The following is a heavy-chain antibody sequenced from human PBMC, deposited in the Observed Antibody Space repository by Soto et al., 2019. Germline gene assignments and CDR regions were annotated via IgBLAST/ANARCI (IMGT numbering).Heavy chain of an antibody. CDR1: GGTFSSYA. D-gene: IGHD6-13*01. J-gene: IGHJ4*02. Sequence: QVQLVQSGAEVKKPGSSVKVSCKASGGTFSSYAISWVRQAPGQGLEWMGGIIPIFGTANYAQKFQGRVTITADESTGTAYMELSSLRSEDTAVYYCARVLRIAAAADGGFDYWGQGTLVTVSS. V-gene: IGHV1-69*01. CDR3: ARVLRIAAAADGGFDY. CDR2: IIPIFGTA.